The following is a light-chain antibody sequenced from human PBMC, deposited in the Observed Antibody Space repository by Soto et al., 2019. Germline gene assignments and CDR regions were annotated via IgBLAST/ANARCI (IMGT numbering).Light chain of an antibody. CDR1: QSVSSN. J-gene: IGKJ1*01. V-gene: IGKV3-15*01. CDR3: QQYNNWGT. Sequence: EIVMTQAPATLSVSPGERATLSCRASQSVSSNLAWYQQEPGQAPSLLIYGASTRATGIPARFSGSGSGTEFTLTISSLQSEDFAVYSCQQYNNWGTFGPGTTVEVK. CDR2: GAS.